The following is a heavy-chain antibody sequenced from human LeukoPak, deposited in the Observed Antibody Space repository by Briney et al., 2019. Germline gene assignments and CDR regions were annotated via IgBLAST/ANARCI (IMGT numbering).Heavy chain of an antibody. CDR1: GFTFDDYA. J-gene: IGHJ3*02. Sequence: GRSLRLSCAASGFTFDDYAMHWVRHAPGKGLEWVSGISWNSGSIGYADSVKGRFTISRDNAKNSLYLQMNSLRAEDTASYYCAKGAWPYDAFDIWGQGTMVTVSS. V-gene: IGHV3-9*01. D-gene: IGHD5-12*01. CDR3: AKGAWPYDAFDI. CDR2: ISWNSGSI.